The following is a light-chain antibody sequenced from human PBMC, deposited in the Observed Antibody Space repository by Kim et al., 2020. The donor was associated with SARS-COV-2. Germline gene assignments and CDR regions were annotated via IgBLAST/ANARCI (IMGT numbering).Light chain of an antibody. Sequence: ASVKPTCTLSSGHSSYAIAWHQQQPEKGPRYLMKLNSDGSHSKGDGIPDRFSGSSSGAERYLTISSLQSEDEADYYCQTWGTGMGVFGGGTQLTVL. CDR1: SGHSSYA. CDR3: QTWGTGMGV. CDR2: LNSDGSH. J-gene: IGLJ2*01. V-gene: IGLV4-69*01.